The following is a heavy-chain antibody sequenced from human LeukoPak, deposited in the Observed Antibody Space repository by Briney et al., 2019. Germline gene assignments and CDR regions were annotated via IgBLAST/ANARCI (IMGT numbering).Heavy chain of an antibody. Sequence: PGGSLRLSCAASGFTFSSYSMNWVRQAPGKGLEWVSSISSSSYIYYADSVKGRFTISRDNAKNSLYLQMYSLRAEDTAVYYCARAYSGGPVSSGYSYWGQGTLVTVSS. V-gene: IGHV3-21*01. J-gene: IGHJ4*02. CDR3: ARAYSGGPVSSGYSY. CDR2: ISSSSYI. CDR1: GFTFSSYS. D-gene: IGHD3-22*01.